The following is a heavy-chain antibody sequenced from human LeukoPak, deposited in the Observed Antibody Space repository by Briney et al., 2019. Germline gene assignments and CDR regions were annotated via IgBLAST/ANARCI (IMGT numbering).Heavy chain of an antibody. CDR2: IKSKTDGGTT. CDR3: TTDLRGMDPFDY. CDR1: GFTFSNAW. V-gene: IGHV3-15*01. J-gene: IGHJ4*02. Sequence: GGSLRLSCAASGFTFSNAWMSWVRQAPGKGLEWVGRIKSKTDGGTTDYAAPVKGRFTISRDDSKNTLYLQMNSLKTEDTAVYYCTTDLRGMDPFDYWGQGTLVTVSS. D-gene: IGHD3/OR15-3a*01.